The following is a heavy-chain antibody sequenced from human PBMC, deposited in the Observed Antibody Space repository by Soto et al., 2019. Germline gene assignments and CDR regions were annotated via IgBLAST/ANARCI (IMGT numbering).Heavy chain of an antibody. CDR3: ARGGSYWARRHYFDS. CDR2: VTPRNGDT. D-gene: IGHD2-8*02. CDR1: GYTFTSYD. Sequence: ASVKVSCKASGYTFTSYDINWVRQAAGQGPEWMGSVTPRNGDTAFAQKYQGRVTVTSNTSMSTVYMELSNLRSDDAAVYYCARGGSYWARRHYFDSWGQGTLVTVSS. V-gene: IGHV1-8*02. J-gene: IGHJ4*02.